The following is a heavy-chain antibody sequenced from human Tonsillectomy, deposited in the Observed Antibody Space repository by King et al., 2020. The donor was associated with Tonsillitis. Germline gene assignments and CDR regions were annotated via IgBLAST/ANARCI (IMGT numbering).Heavy chain of an antibody. CDR2: IRYDGSNQ. Sequence: VQLVESGGGVVQPGRSLRLSCAASGFTFSSFGMHWVRQAPGKGLEWVTFIRYDGSNQFYADSVKGRFTISRDNSRNMLYLQMNALRPEDTALYYCAGVGGSPDAFNIWGQGTMVTVSS. CDR3: AGVGGSPDAFNI. CDR1: GFTFSSFG. V-gene: IGHV3-30*02. D-gene: IGHD3-10*01. J-gene: IGHJ3*02.